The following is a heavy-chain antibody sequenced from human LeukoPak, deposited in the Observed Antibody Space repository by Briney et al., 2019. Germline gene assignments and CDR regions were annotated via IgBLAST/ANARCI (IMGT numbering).Heavy chain of an antibody. J-gene: IGHJ3*02. CDR2: INHSGST. CDR3: ARERTFYDYVWGSYRPAAFDI. V-gene: IGHV4-34*01. CDR1: GGSFSGYY. D-gene: IGHD3-16*02. Sequence: PSETLSLTCAVYGGSFSGYYWSWIRQPPGKGLEWIGEINHSGSTNYNPSLKSRVTISVDTSKNQFSLKLSSVTAADTAVYYCARERTFYDYVWGSYRPAAFDIWGQGTMVTVSS.